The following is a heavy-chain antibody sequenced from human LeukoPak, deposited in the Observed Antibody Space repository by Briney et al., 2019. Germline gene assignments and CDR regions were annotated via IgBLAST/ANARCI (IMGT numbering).Heavy chain of an antibody. CDR1: GGAISGRRDY. J-gene: IGHJ3*02. CDR3: ARNVSRGEPGGAFDM. D-gene: IGHD3-16*01. CDR2: IYYSGST. Sequence: SETLSLICTVSGGAISGRRDYWGWIRQPPGKGLEWIASIYYSGSTHYNPSLKSRVTISVDTSRNQFSLELRTVTAADTAMYYCARNVSRGEPGGAFDMWGQGTMVTVSS. V-gene: IGHV4-39*01.